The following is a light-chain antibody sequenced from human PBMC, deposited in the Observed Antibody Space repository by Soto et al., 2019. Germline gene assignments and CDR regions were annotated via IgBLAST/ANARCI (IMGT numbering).Light chain of an antibody. Sequence: QSALTQPPSASGSPVQSVTISCTGTSSDVGGYNYVSWYQHHPGKAPKLIIYEVTRRPSGVPDRFSGSKSGNTASLTVSGLQAEDEADYYCNSYAGIDNQGVYVFGTGTKVTVL. J-gene: IGLJ1*01. V-gene: IGLV2-8*01. CDR1: SSDVGGYNY. CDR2: EVT. CDR3: NSYAGIDNQGVYV.